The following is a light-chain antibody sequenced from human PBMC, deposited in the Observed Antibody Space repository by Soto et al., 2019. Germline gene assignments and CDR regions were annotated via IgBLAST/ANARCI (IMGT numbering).Light chain of an antibody. CDR1: QSVLYSSDNKNY. Sequence: DIVMTQSPDSLAVSLGERATINCKSSQSVLYSSDNKNYLAWYQQKPGQPPNLLIYWASTRESGVPDRFSGSWSGTDFTLTISNLQAEDVAVYYCHQYYSTPWTFGQGTKVDIK. V-gene: IGKV4-1*01. CDR2: WAS. J-gene: IGKJ1*01. CDR3: HQYYSTPWT.